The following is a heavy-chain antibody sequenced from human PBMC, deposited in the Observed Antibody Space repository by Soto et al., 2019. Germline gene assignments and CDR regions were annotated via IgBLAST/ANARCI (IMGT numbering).Heavy chain of an antibody. J-gene: IGHJ4*02. Sequence: SVKVSCKASGGTFSSYAISWVRQAPGQGLEWMGGIIPIFGTANYAQKFQGRVTITADESTSTAYMELSSLRSEDTAVYYCARTPSYYDSSGPYYFDYWGQGTLVTVSS. CDR2: IIPIFGTA. D-gene: IGHD3-22*01. V-gene: IGHV1-69*13. CDR1: GGTFSSYA. CDR3: ARTPSYYDSSGPYYFDY.